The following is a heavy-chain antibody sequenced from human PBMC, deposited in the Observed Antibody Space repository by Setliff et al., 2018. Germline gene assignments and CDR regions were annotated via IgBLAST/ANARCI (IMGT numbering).Heavy chain of an antibody. CDR3: TTGSVCVGDCYSGRLNY. J-gene: IGHJ4*02. V-gene: IGHV3-15*01. CDR2: IKSNVDCGTT. Sequence: GSLRLSCAASGFTFSNAWMSWVRQAPGKGLEWVGRIKSNVDCGTTDYAAPVKGRFTISRDDSRNTLYLQMNSLKTEDTAVYYCTTGSVCVGDCYSGRLNYWGQGTLVTVSS. CDR1: GFTFSNAW. D-gene: IGHD2-21*02.